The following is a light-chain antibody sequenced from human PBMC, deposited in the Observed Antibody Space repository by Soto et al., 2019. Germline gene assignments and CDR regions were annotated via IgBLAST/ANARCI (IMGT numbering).Light chain of an antibody. Sequence: AIQLTQSPSSLSASVGDRVTISCRASQDINSALGWYQHRPGKVPKLLIYDASNLESGVPSRFSGSGSGTDFTLTISSLQPEDFGTYYCQQFTGIYRTFGPGTKVDIK. CDR3: QQFTGIYRT. CDR1: QDINSA. CDR2: DAS. J-gene: IGKJ1*01. V-gene: IGKV1-13*02.